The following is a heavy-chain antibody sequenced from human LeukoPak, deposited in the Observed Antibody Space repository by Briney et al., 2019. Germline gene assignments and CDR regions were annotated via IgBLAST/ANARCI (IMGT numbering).Heavy chain of an antibody. CDR3: ARGISGPHYFDY. J-gene: IGHJ4*02. D-gene: IGHD3-10*01. Sequence: GGSLRLSCAASGFIFSRYWMIWVRQAPGKGLEWVANIKQDGSEKYYVDSVKGRFTISRDNANNSLYLQMNSLRAEDTALYYCARGISGPHYFDYWGQGTLVTASS. CDR2: IKQDGSEK. CDR1: GFIFSRYW. V-gene: IGHV3-7*03.